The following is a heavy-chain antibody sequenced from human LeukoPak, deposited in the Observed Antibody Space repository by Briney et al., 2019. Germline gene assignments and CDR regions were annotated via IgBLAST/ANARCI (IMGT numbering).Heavy chain of an antibody. CDR2: IYSGGST. V-gene: IGHV3-66*01. CDR3: ARARDCSGGSCYSDY. D-gene: IGHD2-15*01. Sequence: GGSLRLSCAVSGFTFDDHAMHWVRQAPGKGLEWVSVIYSGGSTYYADSVKGRFTISRDNSKNTLYLQMNSLRAEDTAVYYCARARDCSGGSCYSDYWGQGTLVTVSS. J-gene: IGHJ4*02. CDR1: GFTFDDHA.